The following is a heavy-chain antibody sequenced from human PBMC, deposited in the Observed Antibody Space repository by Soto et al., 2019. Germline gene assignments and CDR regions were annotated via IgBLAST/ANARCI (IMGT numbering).Heavy chain of an antibody. V-gene: IGHV4-4*02. CDR2: ISHGGST. J-gene: IGHJ4*02. Sequence: QVQLQESGPGLVKPSETLSLTCVVSGGSINSSYWWNWVRQPPGKGLEWIGEISHGGSTNFNPSLKSRATISVDKSQSHLSLKLDSVTAADKAVYYCAREVSGIQAFDYWGQGTLVTVSS. CDR1: GGSINSSYW. CDR3: AREVSGIQAFDY. D-gene: IGHD1-20*01.